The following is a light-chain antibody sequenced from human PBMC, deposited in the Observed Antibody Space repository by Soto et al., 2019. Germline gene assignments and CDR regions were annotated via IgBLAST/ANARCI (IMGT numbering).Light chain of an antibody. CDR3: LLSYSGAREV. CDR1: TGAVTSGHY. V-gene: IGLV7-46*01. CDR2: DTS. Sequence: QTVVTQEPSLTVSPGVTVTLTCGSSTGAVTSGHYPYWFQQKPGQAPRTLIYDTSNKHSWTPARFSGSLLGGKAALTLSGAQPEDEADYYCLLSYSGAREVFGGGTKLTVL. J-gene: IGLJ2*01.